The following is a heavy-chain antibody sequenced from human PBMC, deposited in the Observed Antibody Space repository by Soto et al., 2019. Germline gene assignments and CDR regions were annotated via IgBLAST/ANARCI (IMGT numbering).Heavy chain of an antibody. CDR3: ARRAGSRLQDYYYGMDV. J-gene: IGHJ6*02. Sequence: SETLSLTCTVSGGSISSGGYYWSWIRQHPGKGLEWIGYIYYSGSTYYNPSLKSRVTISVDTSKNQFSLKLSSVTAADTAVYYCARRAGSRLQDYYYGMDVWGQGTTVTVSS. CDR1: GGSISSGGYY. D-gene: IGHD4-4*01. V-gene: IGHV4-31*03. CDR2: IYYSGST.